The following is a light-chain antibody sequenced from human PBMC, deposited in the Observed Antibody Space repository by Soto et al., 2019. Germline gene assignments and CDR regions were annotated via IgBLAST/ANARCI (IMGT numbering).Light chain of an antibody. Sequence: DIVMTQSPDSLAVSLGERATINCKSSQSVLFSSNNKNYLAWYQQKPGQPPQLLIYWASTRESGVPDRFSASGSETGFTLTIGSLQAEDVAVYYCQQYYSTPFSFGPGTKVDIK. CDR1: QSVLFSSNNKNY. J-gene: IGKJ3*01. V-gene: IGKV4-1*01. CDR2: WAS. CDR3: QQYYSTPFS.